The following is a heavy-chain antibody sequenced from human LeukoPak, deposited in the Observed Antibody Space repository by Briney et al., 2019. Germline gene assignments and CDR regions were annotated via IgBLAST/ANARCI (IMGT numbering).Heavy chain of an antibody. CDR2: IKSKTDGGTT. J-gene: IGHJ4*02. Sequence: KTGGSLRLSCAASGFTFSNAWMSWVRQAPGKGLEWVGRIKSKTDGGTTDYAAPVKGRFTISRDDSKNTLYLQMNSLKTEDTAVYYCAKGKNTGSYLSHVDYWGQGTLVTVSS. D-gene: IGHD3-10*01. CDR3: AKGKNTGSYLSHVDY. CDR1: GFTFSNAW. V-gene: IGHV3-15*01.